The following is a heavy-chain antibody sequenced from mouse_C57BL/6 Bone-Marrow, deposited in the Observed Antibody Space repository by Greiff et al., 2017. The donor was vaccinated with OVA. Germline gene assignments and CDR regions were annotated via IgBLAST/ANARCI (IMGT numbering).Heavy chain of an antibody. D-gene: IGHD2-1*01. CDR2: IDPENGDT. J-gene: IGHJ2*01. V-gene: IGHV14-4*01. CDR3: TSYGNFDD. CDR1: GFNIKDDY. Sequence: EVKLQESGAELVRPGASVKLSCTASGFNIKDDYMHWVKQRPEQGLEWIGWIDPENGDTAYASKFQGKATITADTSSNTAYLQLSSLTTEDTAVYYCTSYGNFDDWGQGTTLTVSS.